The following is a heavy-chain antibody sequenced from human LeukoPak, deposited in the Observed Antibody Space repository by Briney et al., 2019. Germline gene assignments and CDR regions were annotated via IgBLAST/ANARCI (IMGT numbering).Heavy chain of an antibody. CDR3: ARGRGGPLSY. CDR1: GGSFGGYY. D-gene: IGHD3-16*01. V-gene: IGHV4-34*01. Sequence: SETLSLTCAVYGGSFGGYYWSWIRQPPGKGLEWIGEINHSGSTIYNPSLKSRVTISLDTSKNQFSLKLSSVTAADTAMYYCARGRGGPLSYWGQGTLVTISS. CDR2: INHSGST. J-gene: IGHJ4*02.